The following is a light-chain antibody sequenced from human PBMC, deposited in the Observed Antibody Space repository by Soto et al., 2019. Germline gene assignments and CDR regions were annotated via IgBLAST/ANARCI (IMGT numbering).Light chain of an antibody. V-gene: IGLV1-47*02. CDR2: SNN. J-gene: IGLJ1*01. CDR3: AAWDDSLSGYV. Sequence: QSALTQPPSASGTPGQRVTISCSGSSSNIGSNYVFWYQQLPGTAPKLLIYSNNQRPSGVPDRFSASKSGTSASLAISGLRSEDEADYCCAAWDDSLSGYVFATGTKGTVL. CDR1: SSNIGSNY.